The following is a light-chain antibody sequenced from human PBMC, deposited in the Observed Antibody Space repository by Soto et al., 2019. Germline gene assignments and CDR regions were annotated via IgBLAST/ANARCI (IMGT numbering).Light chain of an antibody. CDR2: DAS. CDR3: QQYDTCPGT. CDR1: QNINTW. Sequence: DIQLTQSPSTLSASVGDRVTIACRASQNINTWLAWYQQKPGKAPKLLTYDASTVESGVPSRFSGSGSGTEFTLTISSLQPNDFATYYCQQYDTCPGTFGQGTTVEIK. J-gene: IGKJ1*01. V-gene: IGKV1-5*01.